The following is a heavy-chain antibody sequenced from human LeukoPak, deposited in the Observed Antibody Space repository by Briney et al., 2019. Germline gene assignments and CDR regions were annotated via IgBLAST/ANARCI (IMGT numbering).Heavy chain of an antibody. D-gene: IGHD2-2*01. CDR1: GFTFSSYS. CDR2: ISSSSSYI. J-gene: IGHJ5*02. CDR3: ARSPARGWFDP. Sequence: GGSLRLSCAASGFTFSSYSMNWVRQAPGKGLECVSSISSSSSYIYYADSVKGRFTISRDNAKNSLYLQMNSLRVEDTAVYYCARSPARGWFDPWGQGTLVTVSS. V-gene: IGHV3-21*01.